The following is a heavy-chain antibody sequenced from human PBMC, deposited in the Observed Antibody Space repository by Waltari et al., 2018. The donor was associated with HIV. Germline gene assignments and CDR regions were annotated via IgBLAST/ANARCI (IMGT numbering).Heavy chain of an antibody. V-gene: IGHV3-74*01. J-gene: IGHJ4*02. CDR3: AREPYYYDSSGYEGAIDY. D-gene: IGHD3-22*01. CDR1: GFTFRSYW. CDR2: INSDGSST. Sequence: EVQLVESGGGLVQPGGSLRLSCAASGFTFRSYWMHWVRPHPGKGLVWVSRINSDGSSTSYADSVKGRFTISRDNAKNTLYLQMNSLRAEDTAVYYCAREPYYYDSSGYEGAIDYWGQGTLVTVSS.